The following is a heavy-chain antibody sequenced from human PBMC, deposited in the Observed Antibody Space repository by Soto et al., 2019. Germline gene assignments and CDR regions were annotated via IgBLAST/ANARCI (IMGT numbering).Heavy chain of an antibody. V-gene: IGHV4-59*01. Sequence: PSETLSLTCTVSGGSISSYYWSWIRQPPGKGLEWVGYIYYSGSTNYNPSLKSRVTISVDTSKNQFSLKLSSVTAADTAVYYCAREGRIAAYPLDYWGQGTLVTVSS. CDR3: AREGRIAAYPLDY. CDR1: GGSISSYY. D-gene: IGHD6-6*01. CDR2: IYYSGST. J-gene: IGHJ4*02.